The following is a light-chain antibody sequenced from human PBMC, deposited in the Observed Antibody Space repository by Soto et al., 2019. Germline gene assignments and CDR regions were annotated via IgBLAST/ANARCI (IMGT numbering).Light chain of an antibody. CDR1: GSDVGGYDY. J-gene: IGLJ1*01. V-gene: IGLV2-11*01. Sequence: QSVLTQPRSVSGSPGQSVTISCTGTGSDVGGYDYVSWYQQHPGKAPKLMIYDVTKRPSGVPDRFSGSRSGNTASLTISGLQAEDDADYYCCSYAGTYTFYVFGTGTKVTVL. CDR3: CSYAGTYTFYV. CDR2: DVT.